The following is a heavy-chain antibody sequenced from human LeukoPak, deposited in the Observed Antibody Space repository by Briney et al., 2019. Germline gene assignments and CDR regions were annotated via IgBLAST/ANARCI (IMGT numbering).Heavy chain of an antibody. Sequence: PSETLSLTCTVSGGSISSGGYYWSWIRQHPGKGLEWIGYIYYSGSTYYNPSLKSRVTISVDTSKNQFSLKLSSVTAADTAVYYCASTWIQLWSKPPTDTWGDGMDVWGQGTTVTVSS. V-gene: IGHV4-31*03. CDR2: IYYSGST. CDR1: GGSISSGGYY. J-gene: IGHJ6*02. D-gene: IGHD5-18*01. CDR3: ASTWIQLWSKPPTDTWGDGMDV.